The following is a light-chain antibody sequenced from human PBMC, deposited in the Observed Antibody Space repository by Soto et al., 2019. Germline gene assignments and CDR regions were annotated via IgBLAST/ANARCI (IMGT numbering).Light chain of an antibody. Sequence: IQLTQSPSSLSASVGDRVTITCRASQGISSYLAWYQQKPGKAPKLLIYAASTLQSGVPSRFSGSGSGTDFTLTIRSLQPEDFATYYCQQLNSYPPTFGPGTKVDIK. V-gene: IGKV1-9*01. CDR3: QQLNSYPPT. CDR2: AAS. J-gene: IGKJ3*01. CDR1: QGISSY.